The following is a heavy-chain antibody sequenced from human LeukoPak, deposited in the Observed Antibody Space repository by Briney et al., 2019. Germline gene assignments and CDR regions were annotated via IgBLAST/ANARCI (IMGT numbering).Heavy chain of an antibody. CDR1: GGSFSGYY. V-gene: IGHV4-34*01. D-gene: IGHD1-1*01. Sequence: PSETLSLTCAVYGGSFSGYYWSWIRQPPGKGLEWIGEINHSGSTNYNPSLKSRVTISVDTSKNQFSLKLSSVTAADTAVYYCARGRYNSEAFDIWGQGTMVTVSS. J-gene: IGHJ3*02. CDR3: ARGRYNSEAFDI. CDR2: INHSGST.